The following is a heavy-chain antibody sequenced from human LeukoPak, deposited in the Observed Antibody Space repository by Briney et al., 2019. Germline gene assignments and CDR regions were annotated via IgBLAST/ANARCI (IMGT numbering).Heavy chain of an antibody. CDR3: ARDRGVAAHLDY. CDR2: ISGSGGTT. D-gene: IGHD5-12*01. J-gene: IGHJ4*02. V-gene: IGHV3-23*01. Sequence: GGSLRLSCAASGFTFNNYAMTWVRQAPGKGLEWVSAISGSGGTTLYADSVKGRFTISRDNSKSTLYLQMSSLRAEDTAVYYCARDRGVAAHLDYWGQGTLVTVSS. CDR1: GFTFNNYA.